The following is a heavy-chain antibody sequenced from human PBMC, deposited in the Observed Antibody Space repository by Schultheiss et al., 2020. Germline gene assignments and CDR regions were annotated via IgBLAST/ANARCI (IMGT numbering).Heavy chain of an antibody. CDR2: ISGSGGST. CDR3: ARDGSISSTTEDAFDI. V-gene: IGHV3-23*01. CDR1: GFTFSSYA. J-gene: IGHJ3*02. Sequence: GGSLRLSCAASGFTFSSYAMSWVRQAPGKGLEWVSAISGSGGSTYYADSVKGRFTISRDNAKNSLYLQMNSLRAEDTAVYYCARDGSISSTTEDAFDIWGQGTMVTVSS. D-gene: IGHD6-13*01.